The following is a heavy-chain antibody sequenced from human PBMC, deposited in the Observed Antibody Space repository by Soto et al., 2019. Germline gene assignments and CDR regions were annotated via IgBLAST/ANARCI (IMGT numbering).Heavy chain of an antibody. D-gene: IGHD4-17*01. Sequence: QVQLVQSGAEVKKPGSSVKVSCKASGGTFSSYAISWVRQAPGQGLEWMGGIIPIFGTANYAQKFQGRVTITADESTSTAYLELSSLRSEDTAVYYCARERGDYGANYYGMDVWGQGTTVTVSS. CDR1: GGTFSSYA. CDR2: IIPIFGTA. CDR3: ARERGDYGANYYGMDV. J-gene: IGHJ6*02. V-gene: IGHV1-69*01.